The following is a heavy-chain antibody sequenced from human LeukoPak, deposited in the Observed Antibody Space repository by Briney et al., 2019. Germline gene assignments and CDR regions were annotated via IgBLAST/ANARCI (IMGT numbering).Heavy chain of an antibody. J-gene: IGHJ4*02. V-gene: IGHV3-7*01. CDR3: ARKDSSPRTFDY. Sequence: GGSLRLSCAASGISFSNYWMSWVRQAPGKGLKWVANIKEDGSEKNYVDSVKGRFTISRDNAKNSLYLQMNSLRAEDTAVYYCARKDSSPRTFDYWGQGTLVTVSS. CDR2: IKEDGSEK. D-gene: IGHD3-22*01. CDR1: GISFSNYW.